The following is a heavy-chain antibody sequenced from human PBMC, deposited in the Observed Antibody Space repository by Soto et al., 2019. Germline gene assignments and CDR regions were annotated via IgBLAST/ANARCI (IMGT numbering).Heavy chain of an antibody. J-gene: IGHJ5*02. CDR3: ARDPPYSSSWYDLNWFDP. D-gene: IGHD6-13*01. V-gene: IGHV4-59*01. Sequence: PSETLSLTCTVSGGSISSYYWSWIRQPPGKGLEWIGYIYYSGSTNYNPSLKSRVTISVDTSKNQFSLKLSSVTAADTAVYYCARDPPYSSSWYDLNWFDPWGQGTLVTVSS. CDR2: IYYSGST. CDR1: GGSISSYY.